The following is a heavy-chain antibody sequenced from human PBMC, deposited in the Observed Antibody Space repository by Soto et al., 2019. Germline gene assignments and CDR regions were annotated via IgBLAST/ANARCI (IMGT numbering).Heavy chain of an antibody. V-gene: IGHV3-21*01. CDR3: ARGQTTVTLFDY. D-gene: IGHD4-4*01. CDR2: ISSSSSYI. Sequence: PGGSLRLSCAASGFTFSSYSMNWVRQAPGKGLEWVSSISSSSSYIYYADSVKGRFTISRDNAKNSLYLQMNSLRAEDTAVYYCARGQTTVTLFDYWGQGTLVTVSS. CDR1: GFTFSSYS. J-gene: IGHJ4*02.